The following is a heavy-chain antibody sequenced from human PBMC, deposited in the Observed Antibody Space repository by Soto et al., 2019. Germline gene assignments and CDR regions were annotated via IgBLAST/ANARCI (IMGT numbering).Heavy chain of an antibody. CDR2: IYHSGST. CDR3: ARGTGRIIAAAGDYFDY. D-gene: IGHD6-13*01. J-gene: IGHJ4*02. Sequence: PSETLSLTCAVSSGSISSSNWWSWVRQPPGKGMEWIGEIYHSGSTNYNPSLKSRVTISVDKSKNQFSLKLSSVTAADTAVYYCARGTGRIIAAAGDYFDYWGKGTLVTVSS. CDR1: SGSISSSNW. V-gene: IGHV4-4*02.